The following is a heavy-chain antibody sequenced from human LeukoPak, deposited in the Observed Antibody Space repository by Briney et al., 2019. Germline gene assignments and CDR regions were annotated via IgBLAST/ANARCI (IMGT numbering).Heavy chain of an antibody. V-gene: IGHV1-69*13. CDR3: VREDILRRYYYYYGMDV. Sequence: GASVKVSCKASGGTFSSYAISWVRQAPGQGLEWMGGIIPIFGTANYAQKFQGRVTITADESTSTAYMELSSLRSEDTAVYYCVREDILRRYYYYYGMDVWGQGTTVTVSS. CDR2: IIPIFGTA. J-gene: IGHJ6*02. CDR1: GGTFSSYA.